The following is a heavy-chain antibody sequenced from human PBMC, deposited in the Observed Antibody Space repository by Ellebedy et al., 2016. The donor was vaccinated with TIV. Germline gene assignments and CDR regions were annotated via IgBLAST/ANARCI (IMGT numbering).Heavy chain of an antibody. J-gene: IGHJ4*02. CDR1: GGTFSSYA. CDR3: AGGGMDTTLDY. CDR2: IIPIFGTA. V-gene: IGHV1-69*13. Sequence: SVKVSXXASGGTFSSYAISWVRQAPGQGLEWMGGIIPIFGTANYAQKFQGRVTITADESTSTAYMELSSLRSEDTAVYYCAGGGMDTTLDYWGQGTLVTVSS. D-gene: IGHD3-16*01.